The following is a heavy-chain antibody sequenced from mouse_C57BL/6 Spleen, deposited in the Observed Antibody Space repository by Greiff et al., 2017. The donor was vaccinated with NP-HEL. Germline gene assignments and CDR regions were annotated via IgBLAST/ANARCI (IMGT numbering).Heavy chain of an antibody. D-gene: IGHD4-1*02. J-gene: IGHJ1*03. Sequence: EVHLVESGPGLVKPSQSLSLTCSVTGYSITSGYYWNWIRQFPGNKLEWMGYISYDGSNNYNPSLKNRISITRDTSKNQFFLKLNSVTTEDTATYYCARRGNWDDWYFDVWGTGTTVTVSS. CDR2: ISYDGSN. CDR1: GYSITSGYY. CDR3: ARRGNWDDWYFDV. V-gene: IGHV3-6*01.